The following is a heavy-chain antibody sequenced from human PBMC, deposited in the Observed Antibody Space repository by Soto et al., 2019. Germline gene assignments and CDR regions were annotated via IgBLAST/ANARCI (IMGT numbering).Heavy chain of an antibody. CDR1: GFTFSSYA. CDR3: ARRWGARYFDL. Sequence: QAQLVESGGGVVQPGRSLRLSCAASGFTFSSYAMHWVRQAPGKGLEWVAVISYDGSNKYYADSVKGRFTISRDNSKNTLYLQMNSLRAEDTAVYYCARRWGARYFDLWGRGTLVTVSS. V-gene: IGHV3-30-3*01. CDR2: ISYDGSNK. D-gene: IGHD1-26*01. J-gene: IGHJ2*01.